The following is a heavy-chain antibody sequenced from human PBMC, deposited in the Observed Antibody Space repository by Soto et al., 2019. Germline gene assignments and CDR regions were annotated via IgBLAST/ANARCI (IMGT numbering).Heavy chain of an antibody. J-gene: IGHJ6*02. CDR2: IIPIFSTA. V-gene: IGHV1-69*01. CDR3: AREAYSSSSDYYYGMDV. Sequence: QVQLVQSGAEVKKPGSSVKVSCKASGGTFSSYAISWVRQAPGQGLEWMGGIIPIFSTANYAQKFQGRVTITADESTSTAYMELSSLRSEDTAVYYCAREAYSSSSDYYYGMDVWGQGTTVTVSS. D-gene: IGHD6-6*01. CDR1: GGTFSSYA.